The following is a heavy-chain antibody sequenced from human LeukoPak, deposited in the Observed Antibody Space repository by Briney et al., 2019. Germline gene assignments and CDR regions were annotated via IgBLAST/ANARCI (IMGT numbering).Heavy chain of an antibody. Sequence: QPGGSLRLSCAASGFTFSSYAMSWVRQAPGKGLEWVSYISSSSSTIYNADSVKGRFTISRDNAKNSLYLQMNSLRAEDTAVYYCAREGYHGYSYVTSFDYWGQGTLVTVSS. D-gene: IGHD5-18*01. J-gene: IGHJ4*02. CDR2: ISSSSSTI. CDR3: AREGYHGYSYVTSFDY. CDR1: GFTFSSYA. V-gene: IGHV3-48*01.